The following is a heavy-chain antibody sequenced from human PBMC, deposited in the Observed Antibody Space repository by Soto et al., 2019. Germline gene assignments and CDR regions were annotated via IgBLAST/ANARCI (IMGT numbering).Heavy chain of an antibody. J-gene: IGHJ6*02. V-gene: IGHV1-46*03. Sequence: ASVKVSCKASGYTFTSYYMHWVRQAPGQGLEWMGIINPSGGSTNYAQKFQGRVTMTRDTSTSTVYMELSSPRSEDTAVYYCARGPPGYCSGGSCYGANYYYGMDVWGQGTTVTVSS. CDR2: INPSGGST. CDR3: ARGPPGYCSGGSCYGANYYYGMDV. CDR1: GYTFTSYY. D-gene: IGHD2-15*01.